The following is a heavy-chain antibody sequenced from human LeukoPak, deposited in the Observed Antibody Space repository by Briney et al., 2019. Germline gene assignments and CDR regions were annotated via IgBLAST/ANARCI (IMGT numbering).Heavy chain of an antibody. J-gene: IGHJ4*02. CDR2: ISSSGTTI. D-gene: IGHD3-10*01. CDR3: AKRGIVIRGILVIGYHQEAYHYDY. V-gene: IGHV3-11*01. Sequence: GGSLRLSCAASGFTFSDYYMSWIRQPPGKGLEWVSYISSSGTTIYYADSVRGRFTVSRDNAKNSLYLQMDSLSAEDTAVYYCAKRGIVIRGILVIGYHQEAYHYDYWGQGVLVTVSS. CDR1: GFTFSDYY.